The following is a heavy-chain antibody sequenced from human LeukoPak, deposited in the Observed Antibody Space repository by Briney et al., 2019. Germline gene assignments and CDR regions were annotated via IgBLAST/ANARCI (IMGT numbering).Heavy chain of an antibody. CDR2: ISSSSSAI. V-gene: IGHV3-48*01. D-gene: IGHD1-26*01. CDR3: ARGGLVGPKFSFYFDY. CDR1: GFTFSGYS. Sequence: GGSLRLSCAASGFTFSGYSMNWVRQAPGKGLEWVSYISSSSSAIYYADSVKGRFTISRDNAKNSLYLQMNNVRAEDTAVYYCARGGLVGPKFSFYFDYWGQGTLVTVS. J-gene: IGHJ4*02.